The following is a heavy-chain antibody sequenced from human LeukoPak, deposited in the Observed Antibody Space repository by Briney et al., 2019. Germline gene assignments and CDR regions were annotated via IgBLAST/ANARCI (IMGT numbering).Heavy chain of an antibody. V-gene: IGHV1-8*01. D-gene: IGHD2-2*01. Sequence: GASVKVSCNASGYTFTSYDINWVRQATGQGLEWMGWMNPNSGNTGYAQKFQGRVTMTRNTSISTAYMELSSLRSEDTAVYYCAYMPTARHDAFDIWRQGTMVTVSS. CDR2: MNPNSGNT. CDR3: AYMPTARHDAFDI. J-gene: IGHJ3*02. CDR1: GYTFTSYD.